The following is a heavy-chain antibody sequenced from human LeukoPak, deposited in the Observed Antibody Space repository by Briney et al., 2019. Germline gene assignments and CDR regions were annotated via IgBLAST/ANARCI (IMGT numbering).Heavy chain of an antibody. D-gene: IGHD3-16*01. Sequence: GGPLRLFCAACGFTFSSYGMHWVRQAPGGGVEWVAVIWYKGNYKYYADSVEGRFTISRDNSKSTLYLQMNSLGVEDTAVFYCARALSGVLSAAVGGDAFDIWGQGTMVTVSS. CDR3: ARALSGVLSAAVGGDAFDI. J-gene: IGHJ3*02. V-gene: IGHV3-33*01. CDR1: GFTFSSYG. CDR2: IWYKGNYK.